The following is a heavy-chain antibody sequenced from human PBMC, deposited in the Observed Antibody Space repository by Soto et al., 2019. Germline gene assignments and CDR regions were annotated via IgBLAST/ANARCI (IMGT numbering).Heavy chain of an antibody. CDR2: IIPIFGTS. CDR1: GHTFSTFG. Sequence: QVKLVQSGPEVKKPGSSVKVSCTASGHTFSTFGINWVRQAPGQGLEWMGGIIPIFGTSNYGQKFQGRVTIPADESLSTAYMELSSLTSDDTAVYYCARDNPTIPPNYLYHYYGMDVWGQGTTVTVSS. D-gene: IGHD4-4*01. J-gene: IGHJ6*02. V-gene: IGHV1-69*01. CDR3: ARDNPTIPPNYLYHYYGMDV.